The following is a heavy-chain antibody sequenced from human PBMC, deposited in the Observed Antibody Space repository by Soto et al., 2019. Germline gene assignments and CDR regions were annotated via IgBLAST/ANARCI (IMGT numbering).Heavy chain of an antibody. Sequence: SVKVSCKASGGTFSSYAISWVRQAPGQGLEWMGGIIPIFGTANYAQKFQGRVTITADKSTSTAYMELSSLRSEDTAVYYCARDSTGLTIFGVPHAFDIWGQGKMVTVSS. D-gene: IGHD3-3*01. V-gene: IGHV1-69*06. CDR3: ARDSTGLTIFGVPHAFDI. J-gene: IGHJ3*02. CDR1: GGTFSSYA. CDR2: IIPIFGTA.